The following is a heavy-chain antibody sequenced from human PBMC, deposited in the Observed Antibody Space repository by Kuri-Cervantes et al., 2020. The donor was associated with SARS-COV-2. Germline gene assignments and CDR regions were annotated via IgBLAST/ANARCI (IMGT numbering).Heavy chain of an antibody. CDR2: IYYSGST. V-gene: IGHV4-39*07. Sequence: SESLSLTCTVSGGSISSGDYYWSWIRQPPGKGLEWIGSIYYSGSTYYNPSLKSRVTISVDTSKNQFSLKLSSVTAADTAVYYCARGGAIFDYWGQGTLVTVSS. CDR1: GGSISSGDYY. J-gene: IGHJ4*02. CDR3: ARGGAIFDY. D-gene: IGHD1-26*01.